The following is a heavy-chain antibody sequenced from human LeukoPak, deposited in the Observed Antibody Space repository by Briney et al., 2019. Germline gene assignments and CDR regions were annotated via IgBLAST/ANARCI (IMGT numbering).Heavy chain of an antibody. D-gene: IGHD6-13*01. V-gene: IGHV3-23*01. CDR2: ICGSGGTT. CDR3: AKGSSSSCYGSFDY. Sequence: PGGSLRLSCAASGFXFSIYSIDWVRQAPGKGLEWVSVICGSGGTTYYADSVKGRFTISRDNSTKTLFLQMNSLGAADTAVYYCAKGSSSSCYGSFDYWGQGTLVTVSS. CDR1: GFXFSIYS. J-gene: IGHJ4*02.